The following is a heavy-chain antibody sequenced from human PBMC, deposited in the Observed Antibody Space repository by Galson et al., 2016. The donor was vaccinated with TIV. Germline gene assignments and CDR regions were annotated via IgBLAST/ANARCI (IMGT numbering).Heavy chain of an antibody. J-gene: IGHJ4*02. V-gene: IGHV5-51*03. CDR2: MYPADSDI. D-gene: IGHD5-18*01. Sequence: QSGAEVKKPGESLKISCQVSRYSFTSNWIAWVRQMPGKGLEWLGIMYPADSDIRYSTSLQGQVTMSADESISTAYLQWRSLKASDSAIYFCARAPGYSGYSYGYFDSWGQGTRVTVSS. CDR3: ARAPGYSGYSYGYFDS. CDR1: RYSFTSNW.